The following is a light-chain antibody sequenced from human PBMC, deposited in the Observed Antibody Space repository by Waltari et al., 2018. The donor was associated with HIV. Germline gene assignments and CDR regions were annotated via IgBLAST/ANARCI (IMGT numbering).Light chain of an antibody. Sequence: SSELTQDPAVSVALGQTVRITCQGESLRTYSASWYQQKPGHAPLRLLYGNKNRPSGIPDRFSGSNSGNTASLTITGTQAEDEADYYCNSRDSSGNGVVFGGGTKLTVL. CDR3: NSRDSSGNGVV. CDR2: GNK. J-gene: IGLJ2*01. V-gene: IGLV3-19*01. CDR1: SLRTYS.